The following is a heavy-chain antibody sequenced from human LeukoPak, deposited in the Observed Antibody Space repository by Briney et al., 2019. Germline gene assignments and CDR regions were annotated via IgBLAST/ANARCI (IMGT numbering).Heavy chain of an antibody. V-gene: IGHV3-21*01. D-gene: IGHD1-1*01. CDR2: ISSSSSYI. Sequence: TGGSLRLSCAASGFTFSSYSMNWVRQAPGKGLEWVSSISSSSSYIYYADSVKGRFTISRDNAKNSLYLQMNSLRAEDTAVYYCARDGGVQKADFDYWGQGTLVIVSS. CDR3: ARDGGVQKADFDY. J-gene: IGHJ4*02. CDR1: GFTFSSYS.